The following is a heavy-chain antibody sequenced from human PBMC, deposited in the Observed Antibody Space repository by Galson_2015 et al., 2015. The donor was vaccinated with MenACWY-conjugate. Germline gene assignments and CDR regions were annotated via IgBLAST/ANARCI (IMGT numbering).Heavy chain of an antibody. D-gene: IGHD1-26*01. CDR1: GYTFGSHA. J-gene: IGHJ3*01. Sequence: SVKVSCKACGYTFGSHAIVWVDQAPGQGLEWLGWAIPIFRATYYEHTLKGRVTITADTSTRKVSMQLTSLKSDDTAVYYCARLRDPGTQIGDFEVWGQGTVITVSS. V-gene: IGHV1-69*06. CDR3: ARLRDPGTQIGDFEV. CDR2: AIPIFRAT.